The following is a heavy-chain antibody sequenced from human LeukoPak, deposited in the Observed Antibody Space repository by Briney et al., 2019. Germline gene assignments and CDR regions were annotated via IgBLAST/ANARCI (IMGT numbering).Heavy chain of an antibody. CDR3: ARDPLAYCGGDCYSDY. D-gene: IGHD2-21*02. CDR1: GFTFDDYG. V-gene: IGHV3-20*04. Sequence: AGGSLRLSCAASGFTFDDYGMSWVRQAPGKGLGWVSGINWNGGSTGYADSVKGRFTISRDNAKSSLYLQMNSLRAEDTALYYCARDPLAYCGGDCYSDYWGQGTLVTVSS. CDR2: INWNGGST. J-gene: IGHJ4*02.